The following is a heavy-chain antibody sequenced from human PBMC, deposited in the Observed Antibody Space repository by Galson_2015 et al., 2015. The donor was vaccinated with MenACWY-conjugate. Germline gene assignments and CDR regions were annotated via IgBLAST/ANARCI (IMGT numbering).Heavy chain of an antibody. Sequence: SLRLSCAASGFTFSSYSMNWVRQAPGKGLEWVSYISSSSSTIYYADSVKGRFTISRDNAKNSLYLQMNSLRAEDTAVYYCARGGRGYSYGLCYWGQGTLVTVSS. V-gene: IGHV3-48*04. J-gene: IGHJ4*02. CDR2: ISSSSSTI. CDR3: ARGGRGYSYGLCY. D-gene: IGHD5-18*01. CDR1: GFTFSSYS.